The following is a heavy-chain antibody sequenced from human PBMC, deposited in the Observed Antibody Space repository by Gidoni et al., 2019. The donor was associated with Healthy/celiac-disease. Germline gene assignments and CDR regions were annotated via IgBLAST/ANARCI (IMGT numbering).Heavy chain of an antibody. CDR1: GSSFTSYW. D-gene: IGHD2-2*01. V-gene: IGHV5-10-1*01. CDR3: ARLVLPNNWFDP. CDR2: IDPSDSYT. Sequence: GAEVKKPGASLRISCKGSGSSFTSYWISWVRQMPGKGLEWMGRIDPSDSYTNYSPSFQGHVTSSADKSISTAYLQWSSLKASDTAMYYCARLVLPNNWFDPWGQGTLVTVSS. J-gene: IGHJ5*02.